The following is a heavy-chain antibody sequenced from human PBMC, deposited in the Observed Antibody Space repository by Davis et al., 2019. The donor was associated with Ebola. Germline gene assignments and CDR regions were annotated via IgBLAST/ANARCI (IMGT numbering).Heavy chain of an antibody. CDR3: ARAYRSGWSLGLGGF. V-gene: IGHV5-51*01. Sequence: KVSCKASGYSFNTYWIVWVRQLPGKGLKWMGIIYPGDSDTSYSTSFQGQVTTSADKSISTAYLQWSSLRASDTAMYFCARAYRSGWSLGLGGFWGQGTLVTVSS. CDR1: GYSFNTYW. D-gene: IGHD6-19*01. CDR2: IYPGDSDT. J-gene: IGHJ4*02.